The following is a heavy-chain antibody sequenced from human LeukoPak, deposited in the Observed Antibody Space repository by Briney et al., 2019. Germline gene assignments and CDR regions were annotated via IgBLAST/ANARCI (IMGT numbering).Heavy chain of an antibody. CDR3: ARDCGVAAAGLLDP. CDR1: GYTFSYYY. V-gene: IGHV1-2*02. D-gene: IGHD6-13*01. Sequence: WASVKVSCKSSGYTFSYYYIHWVRQAPGQGLEWIGWINPNNGDTNYAQSFQGRVTLTRDTSSTTVYMELTRLTSDDTAVFYCARDCGVAAAGLLDPWGQGTLVTVSS. CDR2: INPNNGDT. J-gene: IGHJ5*02.